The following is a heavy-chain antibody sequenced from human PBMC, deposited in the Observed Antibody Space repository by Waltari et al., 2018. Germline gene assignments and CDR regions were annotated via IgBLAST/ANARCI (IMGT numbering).Heavy chain of an antibody. D-gene: IGHD3-16*01. CDR2: TNPHTGVT. V-gene: IGHV1-2*06. Sequence: QVQLVQSGSEVKKAGASVKVSCKASGYTFIGYYIYWVRQAPGQGLEWVGRTNPHTGVTDYAQRFQDRVTVSRDTSISTAYMDMRRLRSDDTAVYFCARLWDSNVGYLTRPMDVWGQGTTVTVS. J-gene: IGHJ6*02. CDR3: ARLWDSNVGYLTRPMDV. CDR1: GYTFIGYY.